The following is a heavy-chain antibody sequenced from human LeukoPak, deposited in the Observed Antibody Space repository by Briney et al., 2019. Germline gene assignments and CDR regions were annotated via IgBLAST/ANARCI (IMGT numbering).Heavy chain of an antibody. Sequence: TSETLSLTCTVPGGSISSSSYYWGWIRQPPGKGLEWIGSIYYSGSTYYNPSLKSRVTISVDTSKNQFSLKLSSVTAADTAVYYCASGKVVFGVVRGNWFDPWGQGTLVTVSS. CDR2: IYYSGST. J-gene: IGHJ5*02. V-gene: IGHV4-39*01. CDR3: ASGKVVFGVVRGNWFDP. D-gene: IGHD3-3*01. CDR1: GGSISSSSYY.